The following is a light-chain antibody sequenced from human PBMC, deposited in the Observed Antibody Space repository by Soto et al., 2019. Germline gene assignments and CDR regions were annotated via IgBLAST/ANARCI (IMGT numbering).Light chain of an antibody. CDR1: SSDVWSYNL. Sequence: QSVLTQPASVSGSPGQSITISCTGTSSDVWSYNLVSWYQQHPGKAPQLMIYEGSKRPSGVSNRFSGSKSGNTASLTISGLQAEDEADYYCCPYAGSSTYVFGAGTKVTVL. CDR2: EGS. J-gene: IGLJ1*01. CDR3: CPYAGSSTYV. V-gene: IGLV2-23*01.